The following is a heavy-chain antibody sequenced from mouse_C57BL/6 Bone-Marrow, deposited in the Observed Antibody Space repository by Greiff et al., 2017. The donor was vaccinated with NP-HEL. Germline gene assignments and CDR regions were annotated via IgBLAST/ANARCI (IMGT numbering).Heavy chain of an antibody. CDR2: IHPNSGST. CDR1: GYTFTSYW. Sequence: VQLQQPGAELVKPGASVKLSCKASGYTFTSYWMHWVKQRPGQGLEWIGMIHPNSGSTNYNEKFKSKATLTVDKSSSTAYMQLSSLTSEDSAVYYCARAWRAYYSNYYFDYWGQGTTLTVSS. D-gene: IGHD2-5*01. CDR3: ARAWRAYYSNYYFDY. V-gene: IGHV1-64*01. J-gene: IGHJ2*01.